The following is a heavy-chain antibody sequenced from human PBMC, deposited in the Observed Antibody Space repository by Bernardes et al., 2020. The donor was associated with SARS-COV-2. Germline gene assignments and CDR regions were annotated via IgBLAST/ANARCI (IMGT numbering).Heavy chain of an antibody. V-gene: IGHV3-74*01. CDR2: INSDGSST. Sequence: GGSLRLSCAASGFTFSSYWMHWVRQAPGKGLVWVSRINSDGSSTSYADSVKGRFTISRDNAKNTLYLQMNSLRAEDTAVYYCARDHGIQLWLDYYYYGMDVWGQGTTVTVSS. CDR1: GFTFSSYW. CDR3: ARDHGIQLWLDYYYYGMDV. D-gene: IGHD5-18*01. J-gene: IGHJ6*02.